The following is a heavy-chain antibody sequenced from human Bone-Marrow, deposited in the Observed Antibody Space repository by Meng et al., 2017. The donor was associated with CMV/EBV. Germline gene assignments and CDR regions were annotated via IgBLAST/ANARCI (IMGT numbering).Heavy chain of an antibody. CDR2: IYYSGST. J-gene: IGHJ5*02. Sequence: LQLQESGPGLVKPSETLSLTCTVSGGSISSSSYYWGWIRQPPGKGLEWIGSIYYSGSTYYNPSLRSRVTISVDTSKNQFSLKLSSVTAADTAVYYCARVLPPGNWFDPWGQGTLVTVSS. D-gene: IGHD3-10*01. CDR1: GGSISSSSYY. CDR3: ARVLPPGNWFDP. V-gene: IGHV4-39*07.